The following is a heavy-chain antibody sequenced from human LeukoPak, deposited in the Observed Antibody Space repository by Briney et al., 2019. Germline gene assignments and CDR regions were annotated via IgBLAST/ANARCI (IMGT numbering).Heavy chain of an antibody. CDR2: IDWNVGCT. CDR1: GLTVDDSG. Sequence: GGSVSLFYAPAGLTVDDSGMSYARQPAGERRVCVSCIDWNVGCTGYADSVKGRITIPRDNAKNSLYLQMNSLSAEDTALYACARYGCISGSCYSYYYYYYMDVWGKGTTVTVSS. D-gene: IGHD2-15*01. V-gene: IGHV3-20*01. CDR3: ARYGCISGSCYSYYYYYYMDV. J-gene: IGHJ6*03.